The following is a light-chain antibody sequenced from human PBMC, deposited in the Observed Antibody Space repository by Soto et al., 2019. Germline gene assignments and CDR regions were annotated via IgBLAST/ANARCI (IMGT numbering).Light chain of an antibody. CDR3: CSYAGSYTYV. CDR1: STVVGGYNY. V-gene: IGLV2-11*01. CDR2: DVT. Sequence: QSVLTQPASVSGSPGQSITISCTGTSTVVGGYNYVSWYQQHPGKAPKLIIYDVTKRPSGVPDRFSGSKSGNTASLTISGLQAEDEADYYCCSYAGSYTYVFGTGTKVTVL. J-gene: IGLJ1*01.